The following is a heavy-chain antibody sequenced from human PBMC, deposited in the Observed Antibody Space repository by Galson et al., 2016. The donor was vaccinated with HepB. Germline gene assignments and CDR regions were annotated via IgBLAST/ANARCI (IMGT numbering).Heavy chain of an antibody. J-gene: IGHJ3*02. CDR3: AKGLPTVQRSALEI. D-gene: IGHD2-2*01. V-gene: IGHV3-7*03. CDR2: IKHDETEK. Sequence: SLRLSCAASGFTFSDYWMTWVRQAPGKGLEWVANIKHDETEKSYVDSVKGRFTISRDNAKNSMSLQMNSLRVEDTAVYYCAKGLPTVQRSALEIWGQGTMVTVSS. CDR1: GFTFSDYW.